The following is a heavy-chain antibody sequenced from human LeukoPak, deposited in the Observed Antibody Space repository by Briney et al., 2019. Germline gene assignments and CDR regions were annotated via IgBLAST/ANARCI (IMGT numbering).Heavy chain of an antibody. Sequence: PSETLSLTCTVSGGSISSNYWSWIRQPPGKRLEWIGYIYYRGSTNYNPSLKSRVTISVDTSKNQFSLKLSSVSAADTAVYYCARHSGGTFDYWGQGTRVTVSS. CDR2: IYYRGST. V-gene: IGHV4-59*08. D-gene: IGHD3-16*01. J-gene: IGHJ4*02. CDR3: ARHSGGTFDY. CDR1: GGSISSNY.